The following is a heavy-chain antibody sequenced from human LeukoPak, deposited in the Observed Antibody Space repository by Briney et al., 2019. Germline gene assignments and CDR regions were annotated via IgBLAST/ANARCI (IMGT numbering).Heavy chain of an antibody. D-gene: IGHD2-21*01. Sequence: PSGTPSLTCAVSGGSISSSNWWSWVRQPPGKGLEWIGEIYHSGSTNYNPSLKSRVTISVDKSKNQFSLKLSSVTAADTAVYYCARSGIEATNSYYFDYWGQGTLVTVSS. CDR3: ARSGIEATNSYYFDY. CDR1: GGSISSSNW. J-gene: IGHJ4*02. V-gene: IGHV4-4*02. CDR2: IYHSGST.